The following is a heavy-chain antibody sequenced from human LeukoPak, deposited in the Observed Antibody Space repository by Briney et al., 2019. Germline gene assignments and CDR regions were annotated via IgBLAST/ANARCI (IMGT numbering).Heavy chain of an antibody. J-gene: IGHJ4*02. CDR2: IYYSGSA. Sequence: SETLSLTCNISGGSISTYYWSWIRQPPGKGLEWIGYIYYSGSANYNPSLKSRVTISVDTSKNQFSLKLSSVTAADTAVYYCARGSGVGPTYYFDYWGQGTLVTVSS. V-gene: IGHV4-59*01. D-gene: IGHD1-26*01. CDR1: GGSISTYY. CDR3: ARGSGVGPTYYFDY.